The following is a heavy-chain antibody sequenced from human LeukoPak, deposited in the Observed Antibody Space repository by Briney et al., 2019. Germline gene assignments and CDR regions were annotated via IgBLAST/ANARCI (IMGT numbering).Heavy chain of an antibody. V-gene: IGHV3-33*01. CDR2: IWYDGSNK. D-gene: IGHD3-10*01. Sequence: GMSLRLSCAASGFTFSTYGMHWVRQAPGKGLEWVAVIWYDGSNKYYADSVKGRFTISRDNSKNSLYLQMNSLRDEDTAVYYCARVEYYSGSYEDYWGQGTLVTVSS. J-gene: IGHJ4*02. CDR3: ARVEYYSGSYEDY. CDR1: GFTFSTYG.